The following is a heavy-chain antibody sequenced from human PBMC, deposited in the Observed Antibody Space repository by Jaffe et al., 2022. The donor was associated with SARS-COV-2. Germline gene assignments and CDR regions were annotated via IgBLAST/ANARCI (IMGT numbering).Heavy chain of an antibody. CDR2: ISYDGSNK. Sequence: QVQLVESGGGVVQPGRSLRLSCAASGFTFSSYAMHWVRQAPGKGLEWVAVISYDGSNKYYADSVKGRFTISRDNSKNTLYLQMNSLRAEDTAVYYCARDGSSGQDHWGQGTLVTVSS. CDR1: GFTFSSYA. J-gene: IGHJ4*02. V-gene: IGHV3-30-3*01. CDR3: ARDGSSGQDH. D-gene: IGHD6-19*01.